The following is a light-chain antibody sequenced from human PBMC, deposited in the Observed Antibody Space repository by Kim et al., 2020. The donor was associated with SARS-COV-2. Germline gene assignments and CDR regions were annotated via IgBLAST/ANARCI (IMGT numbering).Light chain of an antibody. Sequence: SYELTQPPSVSVSPGQTASITCSGDKLGDKYACWYQQKPGQSPVLVIYQDSKRPSGIPERFSGSNSGNTATLTISGTQAMDEADYYCQAWDSSEHVVFGGGTQRTVL. CDR3: QAWDSSEHVV. V-gene: IGLV3-1*01. J-gene: IGLJ2*01. CDR1: KLGDKY. CDR2: QDS.